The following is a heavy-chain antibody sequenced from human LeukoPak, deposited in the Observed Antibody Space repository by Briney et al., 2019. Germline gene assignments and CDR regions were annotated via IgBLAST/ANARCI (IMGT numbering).Heavy chain of an antibody. D-gene: IGHD3-22*01. V-gene: IGHV4-4*07. Sequence: KPSETLSLTCSVSGGSIINYYWTWIRQPAGKGLECIGRMNTSGSTKYNPFLKSRVTMSVDTSKNQFSLKLTSVTAADTAVYYCARDREDYYDGSGYYDFYYMDVWGKGTTVTVSS. CDR1: GGSIINYY. J-gene: IGHJ6*03. CDR2: MNTSGST. CDR3: ARDREDYYDGSGYYDFYYMDV.